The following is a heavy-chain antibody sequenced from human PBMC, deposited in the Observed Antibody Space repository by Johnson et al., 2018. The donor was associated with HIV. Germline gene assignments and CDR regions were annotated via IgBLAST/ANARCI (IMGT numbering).Heavy chain of an antibody. V-gene: IGHV3-30*02. CDR3: AKDSGGSSAYDAFDI. Sequence: VQLVESGGGVVHPGGSLRLPCATSGFTFSNYGMHWVRQAPGKGLEWVAFIRFDGSSKYSTDSVKGRFTISRDNSKNTLYLQMNSLRAEDTAVYNCAKDSGGSSAYDAFDIWGQGTMVTVSS. CDR1: GFTFSNYG. D-gene: IGHD2-15*01. CDR2: IRFDGSSK. J-gene: IGHJ3*02.